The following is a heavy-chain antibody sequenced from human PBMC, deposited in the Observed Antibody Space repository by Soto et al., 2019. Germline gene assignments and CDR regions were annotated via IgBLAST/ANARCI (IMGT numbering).Heavy chain of an antibody. CDR3: ARAARYGDYQRHFDY. V-gene: IGHV3-20*04. CDR2: ITWNGDST. D-gene: IGHD4-17*01. CDR1: GFTFDDYA. J-gene: IGHJ4*02. Sequence: EVHLVESGGSVVRPGGSLRLSCAASGFTFDDYALSWVRQGPGKGLEWVSHITWNGDSTTYAESVRGRFTISRDKAKNSLSLQMNSLRAEDTALYYCARAARYGDYQRHFDYWGQGTLVTVSS.